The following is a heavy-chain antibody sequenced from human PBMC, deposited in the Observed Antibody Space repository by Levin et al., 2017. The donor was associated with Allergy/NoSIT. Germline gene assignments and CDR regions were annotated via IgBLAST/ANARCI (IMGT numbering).Heavy chain of an antibody. D-gene: IGHD6-19*01. Sequence: GGSLRLSCAASGFTFSSYVMQWVRQTPGKGLEYVSAISTNGGTTYYAESVKDRFTISRDNSKNTMDLQMGSVGVEDMGVYYCVREGYSSGRAGAFDIWGQGSMVAVSS. J-gene: IGHJ3*02. CDR2: ISTNGGTT. CDR1: GFTFSSYV. V-gene: IGHV3-64*02. CDR3: VREGYSSGRAGAFDI.